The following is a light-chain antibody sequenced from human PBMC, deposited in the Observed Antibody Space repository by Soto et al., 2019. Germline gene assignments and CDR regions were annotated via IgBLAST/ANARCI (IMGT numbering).Light chain of an antibody. V-gene: IGKV3-20*01. J-gene: IGKJ4*01. CDR2: DAS. CDR1: QSVSRNY. CDR3: QQYGRTPLT. Sequence: EIVLTQSPGTLSLSPGERATLSCRASQSVSRNYLAWYQQKPGQAPRLLIYDASSRATGIPDRFSGSGSGADFTLTINRLEPEDCGVYFCQQYGRTPLTFGGGTKVDI.